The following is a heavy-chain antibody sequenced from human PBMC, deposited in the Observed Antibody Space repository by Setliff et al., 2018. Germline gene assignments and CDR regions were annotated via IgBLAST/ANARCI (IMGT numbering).Heavy chain of an antibody. V-gene: IGHV3-53*01. Sequence: PGGSLRLSCAASGFTVSSNDMSWVRQAPGKGLEWIALLYGGGNTFYADSVKGRFTISGDSSKNAVYLQMNSLRADDTAVYYCRQWFGELSRDYWGPGTLGTVS. CDR1: GFTVSSND. CDR2: LYGGGNT. J-gene: IGHJ4*02. CDR3: RQWFGELSRDY. D-gene: IGHD3-10*01.